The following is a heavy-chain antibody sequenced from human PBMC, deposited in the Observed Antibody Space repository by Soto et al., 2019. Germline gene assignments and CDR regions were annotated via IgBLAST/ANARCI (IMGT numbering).Heavy chain of an antibody. CDR3: ARVDSSGYYYSYYYYGMDV. Sequence: SETLSLTCTVSGGSISSSSYYWGWIRQPPGKGLEWIGSIYYSGSTYYNPSLKSRVTIFVDTSKNQFSLKLSSVTAADTAVYYCARVDSSGYYYSYYYYGMDVWGQGTTVTVSS. J-gene: IGHJ6*02. CDR1: GGSISSSSYY. D-gene: IGHD3-22*01. V-gene: IGHV4-39*07. CDR2: IYYSGST.